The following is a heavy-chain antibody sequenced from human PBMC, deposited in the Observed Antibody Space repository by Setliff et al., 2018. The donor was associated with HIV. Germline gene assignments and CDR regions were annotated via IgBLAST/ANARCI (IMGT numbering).Heavy chain of an antibody. Sequence: GASVKVSCKVYGYTLSELSIHWVRQAPGKGLEWMGYFDPQDGETVYAQKFQGRVTLTEDTSTGTAYMELSGLRSEDTAVYYCARDGPAAGTDDFDYWGQGTQVTVSS. CDR1: GYTLSELS. J-gene: IGHJ4*02. D-gene: IGHD6-13*01. V-gene: IGHV1-24*01. CDR2: FDPQDGET. CDR3: ARDGPAAGTDDFDY.